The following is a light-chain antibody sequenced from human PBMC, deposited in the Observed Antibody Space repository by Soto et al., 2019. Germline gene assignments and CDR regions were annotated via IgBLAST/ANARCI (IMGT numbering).Light chain of an antibody. CDR2: LERSGSY. J-gene: IGLJ1*01. Sequence: QSVLTQSSSASASLGSSVKLTCTLSSRHITYIIAWHQQQPGKAPRYLIKLERSGSYNKGSGVPDRFSGSSSGADRYLTISNLQSEDEADYYCETWDSNTRVFGTGTKLTVL. CDR3: ETWDSNTRV. CDR1: SRHITYI. V-gene: IGLV4-60*03.